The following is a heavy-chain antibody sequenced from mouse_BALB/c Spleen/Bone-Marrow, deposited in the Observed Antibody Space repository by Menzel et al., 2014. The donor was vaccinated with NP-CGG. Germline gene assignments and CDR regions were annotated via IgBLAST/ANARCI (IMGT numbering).Heavy chain of an antibody. D-gene: IGHD4-1*01. J-gene: IGHJ2*01. CDR1: GYTFTSYW. CDR2: INPSTGYT. Sequence: VQLQQSGAELAKPRASVKMSCKASGYTFTSYWMHWVKQRPGQGLEWIGYINPSTGYTEYNQKFKDKATLTADKSSSTAYMQLSSLTSEDSAVYYCARSRTGTYFDYWGQGTTLTVSS. V-gene: IGHV1-7*01. CDR3: ARSRTGTYFDY.